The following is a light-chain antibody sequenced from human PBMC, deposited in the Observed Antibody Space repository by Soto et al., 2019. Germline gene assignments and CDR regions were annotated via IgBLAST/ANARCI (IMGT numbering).Light chain of an antibody. CDR1: SGDVGGYNY. Sequence: QSALTQPPSATGSPGQSVTISCTGTSGDVGGYNYVSWYQQHPGKAPKLMIYEVSKRPSGVPDRFSGSKSGNTASLTVSGLQAEDEADYYCSSYAGSNNLYVFGTGTKVTVL. CDR2: EVS. CDR3: SSYAGSNNLYV. V-gene: IGLV2-8*01. J-gene: IGLJ1*01.